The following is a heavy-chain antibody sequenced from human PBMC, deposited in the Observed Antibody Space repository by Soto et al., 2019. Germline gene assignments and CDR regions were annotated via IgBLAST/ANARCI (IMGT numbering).Heavy chain of an antibody. J-gene: IGHJ4*02. V-gene: IGHV1-18*04. Sequence: ASVKVSCKASGYTFTSYGISWVRQAPVQGLEWMGWISAYNGNTNYAQKLQGRVTMTTDTSTSTAYMELRSLRSHDTAVYYCARDLRYSRSWYLDYWGQGTLVTLSS. CDR2: ISAYNGNT. CDR3: ARDLRYSRSWYLDY. D-gene: IGHD6-13*01. CDR1: GYTFTSYG.